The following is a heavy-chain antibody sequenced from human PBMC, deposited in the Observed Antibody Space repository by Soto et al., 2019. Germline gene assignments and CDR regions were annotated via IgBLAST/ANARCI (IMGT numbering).Heavy chain of an antibody. Sequence: EVPLVESGGGLVQPGRSLRLSCAASGFTFADYAMHWVRQAPGKGLEWVSGISWNSGNIDYSDSVKGRFTISRDNAKNSLYLQMNSMRPEDTAVYYCAKDVVWSGYSYYYGMDVWGPGTTVTVSS. D-gene: IGHD3-3*01. CDR3: AKDVVWSGYSYYYGMDV. V-gene: IGHV3-9*01. CDR2: ISWNSGNI. CDR1: GFTFADYA. J-gene: IGHJ6*02.